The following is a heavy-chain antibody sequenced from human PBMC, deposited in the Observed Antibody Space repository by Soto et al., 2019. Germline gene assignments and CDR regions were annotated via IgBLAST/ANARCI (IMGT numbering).Heavy chain of an antibody. Sequence: QVQLVESGGGVVQPGRSLRLSCAASGFTFSSYGMHWVRQAPGKGLEWVAVIWYDGSNKYYADSVKGRFTISRDNSTNTLYLPMNRLRAEDTAVYYCARAHGRLELIIDYWGQGTLVTVSS. V-gene: IGHV3-33*01. CDR1: GFTFSSYG. D-gene: IGHD1-26*01. CDR2: IWYDGSNK. J-gene: IGHJ4*02. CDR3: ARAHGRLELIIDY.